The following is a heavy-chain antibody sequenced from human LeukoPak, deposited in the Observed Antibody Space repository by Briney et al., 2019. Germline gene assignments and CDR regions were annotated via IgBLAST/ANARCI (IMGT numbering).Heavy chain of an antibody. CDR2: VQDGGFT. J-gene: IGHJ4*02. CDR3: ARMIWREGFYFDS. CDR1: GGSFISTSHY. D-gene: IGHD3/OR15-3a*01. V-gene: IGHV4-39*01. Sequence: SSETLSLTCTASGGSFISTSHYWGWVRQSPGKGLQWIGSVQDGGFTYYKPSFKSRATISLDTSKNLLSLNVTSVTAADAAVYYCARMIWREGFYFDSWGQGTLVTVSS.